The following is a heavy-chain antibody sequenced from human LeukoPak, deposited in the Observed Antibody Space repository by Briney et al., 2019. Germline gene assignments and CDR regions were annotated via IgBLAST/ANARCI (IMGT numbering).Heavy chain of an antibody. D-gene: IGHD3-22*01. V-gene: IGHV1-18*01. CDR1: GYTFTSYG. J-gene: IGHJ4*02. CDR3: ARETYYYDSSGYYNYFDY. Sequence: GASVKVSCKASGYTFTSYGISWVRQAPGQGLEWMGWISAYNGNTNYAQKLQGRVTMTTDTSTSTAYMELRSLRSDDTAVYYCARETYYYDSSGYYNYFDYWGQGTLVTVSS. CDR2: ISAYNGNT.